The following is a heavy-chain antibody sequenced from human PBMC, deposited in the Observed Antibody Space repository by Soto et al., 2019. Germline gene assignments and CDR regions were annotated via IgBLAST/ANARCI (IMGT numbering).Heavy chain of an antibody. CDR3: ARDAGQWLRLDLNYFDY. CDR1: GFTFSSYV. V-gene: IGHV3-33*01. Sequence: GGSLRLSCAASGFTFSSYVMHWVRQAPGKGLEWVAVIWYDGSNKYYADSVKGRFTISRDNSKNTLYLQMNSLRAEDTAVYYCARDAGQWLRLDLNYFDYWGQGTLVTVSS. CDR2: IWYDGSNK. J-gene: IGHJ4*02. D-gene: IGHD5-12*01.